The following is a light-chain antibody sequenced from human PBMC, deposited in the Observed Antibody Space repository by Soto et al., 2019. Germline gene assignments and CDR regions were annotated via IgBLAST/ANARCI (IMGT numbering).Light chain of an antibody. Sequence: TQSPATLSVSPGERATLSCTASESVSSYLAWYQEKPGQAPRLLIYGASSRATGIPDRFSGSGSGTDFTLTISSLEPEDFAVYYCQHYGRSPVGFGQGTKVDI. CDR1: ESVSSY. J-gene: IGKJ1*01. CDR2: GAS. V-gene: IGKV3-20*01. CDR3: QHYGRSPVG.